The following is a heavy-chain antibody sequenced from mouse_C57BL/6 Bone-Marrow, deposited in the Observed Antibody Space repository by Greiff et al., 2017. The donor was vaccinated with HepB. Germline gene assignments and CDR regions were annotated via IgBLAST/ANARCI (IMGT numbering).Heavy chain of an antibody. CDR3: ATLITTVVVPFDY. CDR2: IYPRSGNT. V-gene: IGHV1-81*01. D-gene: IGHD1-1*01. CDR1: GYTFTSYG. Sequence: QVQLQQSGAELARPGASVKLSCKASGYTFTSYGISWVKQRTGQGLEWIGEIYPRSGNTYYNEKFKGKATLTADKSSSTAYMELRSLTSEDSAVYFCATLITTVVVPFDYWGQGTTLTVSS. J-gene: IGHJ2*01.